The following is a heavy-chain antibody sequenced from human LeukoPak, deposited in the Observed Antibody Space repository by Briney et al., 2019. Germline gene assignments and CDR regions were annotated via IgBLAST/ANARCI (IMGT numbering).Heavy chain of an antibody. J-gene: IGHJ5*02. CDR2: INPSGGGT. CDR1: GYIFTNYY. D-gene: IGHD3-22*01. Sequence: ASGKLSCKASGYIFTNYYMYWMRQSPGQGLEWMGLINPSGGGTNYAQKFQGRVTMTRDMSTSTVYMELSSLRSEDTAVYYCARGVHVRTYDSNHNRFDPWGQGTLVTVSS. CDR3: ARGVHVRTYDSNHNRFDP. V-gene: IGHV1-46*01.